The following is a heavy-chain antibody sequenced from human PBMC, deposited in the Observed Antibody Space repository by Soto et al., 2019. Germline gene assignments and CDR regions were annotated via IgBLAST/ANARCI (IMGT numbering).Heavy chain of an antibody. Sequence: ASVKVSCKASGYTFTSYAMHWVRQAPGQRLEWMGWINAGNGNTKYSQKFQGRVTITRDTSASTAYMELSSLRSEDTAVYYCARDRGYYDSSGYYPYYFDYWGQGTLVTVSS. CDR3: ARDRGYYDSSGYYPYYFDY. CDR1: GYTFTSYA. J-gene: IGHJ4*02. CDR2: INAGNGNT. D-gene: IGHD3-22*01. V-gene: IGHV1-3*01.